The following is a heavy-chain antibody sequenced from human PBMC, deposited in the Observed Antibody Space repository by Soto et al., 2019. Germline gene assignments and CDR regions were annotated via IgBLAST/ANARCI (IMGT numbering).Heavy chain of an antibody. CDR3: AKGRYFDSSGGCANY. J-gene: IGHJ4*02. Sequence: EVKLSESGGGLIPPGASARLSCITSGFIFDNYAMSWVRQSPGRGLEWVAAISGSGHATYYTQSVQGRFIISRDKSKKTVFLQMNNLRAEDTAVSYCAKGRYFDSSGGCANYWGLGTLVTVSS. CDR2: ISGSGHAT. V-gene: IGHV3-23*01. CDR1: GFIFDNYA. D-gene: IGHD3-22*01.